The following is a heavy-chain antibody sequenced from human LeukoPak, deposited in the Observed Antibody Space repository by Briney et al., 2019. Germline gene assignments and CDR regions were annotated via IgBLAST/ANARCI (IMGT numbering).Heavy chain of an antibody. Sequence: KPGESLKISCKGSGYSFTSYWIGWVRQMPGKGLEWMGIIYPGDSDTSYSPSFQGQFTISADQSISTAYLQWSSLKASDTAMYYCARRHRPQYYYDSSGYPYAFDIWGQGTMVTVSS. D-gene: IGHD3-22*01. CDR3: ARRHRPQYYYDSSGYPYAFDI. CDR1: GYSFTSYW. V-gene: IGHV5-51*03. J-gene: IGHJ3*02. CDR2: IYPGDSDT.